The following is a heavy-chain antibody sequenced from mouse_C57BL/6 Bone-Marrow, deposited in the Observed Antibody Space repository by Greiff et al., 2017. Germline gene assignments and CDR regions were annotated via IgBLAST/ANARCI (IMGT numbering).Heavy chain of an antibody. D-gene: IGHD1-2*01. CDR2: INPNNGGT. J-gene: IGHJ4*01. V-gene: IGHV1-26*01. CDR3: ARDNYGFYAKDY. Sequence: VQLQQSGPELVKPGASVKISCKASGYTFTDYYMNWVKQSHGKSLEWIGDINPNNGGTSYNQKFKGKATLTVDKSSSTAYMELRSLTSEDSAVYYCARDNYGFYAKDYWGQGTSVTVSS. CDR1: GYTFTDYY.